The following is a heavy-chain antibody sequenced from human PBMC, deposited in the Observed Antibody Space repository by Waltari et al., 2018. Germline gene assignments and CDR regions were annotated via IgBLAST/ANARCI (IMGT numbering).Heavy chain of an antibody. V-gene: IGHV4-61*01. J-gene: IGHJ6*02. Sequence: QVQLQESGPGLVKPSETLSLTCTVSGGSVSSGSYYWSWIRPPPGQGLGWIGYIYYSGSTNYNPSLKSRVTISVDTSKNQFSLKLSSVTAADTAVYYCARAPGYCSGGSCYYYYYGMDVWGQGTTVTVSS. D-gene: IGHD2-15*01. CDR1: GGSVSSGSYY. CDR3: ARAPGYCSGGSCYYYYYGMDV. CDR2: IYYSGST.